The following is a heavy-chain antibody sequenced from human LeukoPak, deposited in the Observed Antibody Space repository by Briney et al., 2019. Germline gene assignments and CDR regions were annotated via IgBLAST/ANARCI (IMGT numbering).Heavy chain of an antibody. V-gene: IGHV3-23*01. CDR2: ISGGGVTA. CDR1: GFTSIAYA. D-gene: IGHD3-16*01. CDR3: ARNQQLGGHSYYYYGMDV. J-gene: IGHJ6*02. Sequence: GGSLRLSCVGSGFTSIAYALTWARQAPGKGLEWVSGISGGGVTAYYADSVKGRFTISRDNSKNTLYLQMNSLRADDTAIYYCARNQQLGGHSYYYYGMDVWGQGTTVTVSS.